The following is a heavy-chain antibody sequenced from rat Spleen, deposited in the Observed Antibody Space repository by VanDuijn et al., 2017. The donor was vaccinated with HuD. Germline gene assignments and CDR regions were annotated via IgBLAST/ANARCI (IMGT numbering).Heavy chain of an antibody. V-gene: IGHV5-31*01. CDR1: GFTFNNYW. CDR2: ITNTGGST. Sequence: EVQVVESGGGLVQPGRSLKLSCVASGFTFNNYWMTWIRQAPGKGLEWVASITNTGGSTYYPDSVKGRFIISRDNVKSTLYLHMNSLRSEDTATYYCTTAGSTTDYYYAGGFDFWGQGVMVTVSS. D-gene: IGHD1-6*01. J-gene: IGHJ2*01. CDR3: TTAGSTTDYYYAGGFDF.